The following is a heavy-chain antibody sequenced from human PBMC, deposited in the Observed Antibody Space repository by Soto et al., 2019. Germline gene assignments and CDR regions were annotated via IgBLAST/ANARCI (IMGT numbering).Heavy chain of an antibody. CDR3: ARRSHTNWPAY. CDR1: GGSISSYY. V-gene: IGHV4-59*01. CDR2: IYYSGST. D-gene: IGHD2-8*01. J-gene: IGHJ4*01. Sequence: PSETLSLTCTVSGGSISSYYWSWIRQPPGKGLEWIGYIYYSGSTNYNPSLKSRVTISVDTSKNQFSLKLSSVTAADTAVYYCARRSHTNWPAYWGHGTQVTV.